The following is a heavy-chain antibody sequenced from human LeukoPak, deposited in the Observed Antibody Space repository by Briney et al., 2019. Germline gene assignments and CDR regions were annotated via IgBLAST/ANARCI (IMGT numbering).Heavy chain of an antibody. CDR1: GFTFSSYA. CDR3: VKGSESYYDSKSDY. D-gene: IGHD3-22*01. J-gene: IGHJ4*02. V-gene: IGHV3-64D*06. Sequence: GGSLTLSCSASGFTFSSYAIHWVRQAPGRGLESVSGISSNGDSIYYTDSVKGRFAISRDNSKNTLYLQMTSLRADDAAVYYCVKGSESYYDSKSDYWGQGTLVTV. CDR2: ISSNGDSI.